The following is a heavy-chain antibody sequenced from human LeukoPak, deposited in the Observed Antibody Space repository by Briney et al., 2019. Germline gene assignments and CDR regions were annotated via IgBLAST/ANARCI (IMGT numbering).Heavy chain of an antibody. CDR2: IYYSGST. V-gene: IGHV4-39*01. D-gene: IGHD1-20*01. CDR1: GGSISSYY. J-gene: IGHJ6*02. Sequence: SETLSLICTVSGGSISSYYWGWIRQPPGKGLEWIGSIYYSGSTYYNPSLKSRVTISVDTSKNQFSLKLSSVTAADTAVYYCARQKAYNWNYYYYGMDVWGQGTTVTVSS. CDR3: ARQKAYNWNYYYYGMDV.